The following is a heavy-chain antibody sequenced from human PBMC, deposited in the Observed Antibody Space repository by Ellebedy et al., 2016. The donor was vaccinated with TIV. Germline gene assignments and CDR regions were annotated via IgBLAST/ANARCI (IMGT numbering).Heavy chain of an antibody. CDR3: ARSLLIFSFDKCYFDL. D-gene: IGHD3/OR15-3a*01. J-gene: IGHJ2*01. CDR2: LFDTGNT. Sequence: SETLSLTCTVSGGSISGSSYYRGWIRQPPGKGLEWIGNLFDTGNTYYNPSLTSRVSISVDTSKNQFSLRLSSVTAADTAVYYCARSLLIFSFDKCYFDLWGRGTLVTVSS. V-gene: IGHV4-39*01. CDR1: GGSISGSSYY.